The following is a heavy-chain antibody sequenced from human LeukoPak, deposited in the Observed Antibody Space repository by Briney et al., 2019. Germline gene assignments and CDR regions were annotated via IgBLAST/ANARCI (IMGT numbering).Heavy chain of an antibody. D-gene: IGHD3-10*01. CDR2: IYYGRTT. V-gene: IGHV4-39*01. J-gene: IGHJ4*02. Sequence: SETLSLTCTVSGDSISSSSHHWGWIRQSPGKGLEWIGSIYYGRTTYYNPSLNNRVTISVDTSKNQFSLKLNSVTATDTAVYYCARHYGPWGQGTLVTVSS. CDR1: GDSISSSSHH. CDR3: ARHYGP.